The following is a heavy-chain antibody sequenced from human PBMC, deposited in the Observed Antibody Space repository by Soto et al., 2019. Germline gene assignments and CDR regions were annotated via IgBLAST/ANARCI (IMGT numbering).Heavy chain of an antibody. D-gene: IGHD5-18*01. J-gene: IGHJ6*02. Sequence: QVQLVESGGGVVQPGRSLRLSCAASGFTFSSYGMHWVRQAPGKGLEWVAVISYDGDNNYYVDSVKGRFTISRDNSKSTLYLQMNSLRTEDTAVYYCAKDKDTAMSLAGYGMDVWGQGTTVTVSS. CDR1: GFTFSSYG. CDR3: AKDKDTAMSLAGYGMDV. V-gene: IGHV3-30*18. CDR2: ISYDGDNN.